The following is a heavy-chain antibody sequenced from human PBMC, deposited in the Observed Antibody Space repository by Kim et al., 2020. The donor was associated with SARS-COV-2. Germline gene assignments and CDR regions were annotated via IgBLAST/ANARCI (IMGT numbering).Heavy chain of an antibody. Sequence: GGSLRLSCAASGFTFSSYAMHWVRQAPGKGLEWVAVIWYDGSNKYYADSVKGRFTISRDNSKNTLYLQMNSLRAEDTAVYYCAKGPGNWNSEAVFGYWGQGTLVTVSS. CDR1: GFTFSSYA. J-gene: IGHJ4*02. V-gene: IGHV3-33*06. CDR2: IWYDGSNK. D-gene: IGHD1-7*01. CDR3: AKGPGNWNSEAVFGY.